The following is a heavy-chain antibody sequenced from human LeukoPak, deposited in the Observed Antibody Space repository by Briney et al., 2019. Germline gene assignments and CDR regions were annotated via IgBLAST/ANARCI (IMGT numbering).Heavy chain of an antibody. Sequence: PGGSLRLSCAASGFTFSSYSMNWVRQAPGKGLEWVSSISSSSSYIYYADSVKGRFTISRDNAKSSLYLQMNSLGAEDTAVYYCARGVGYCSSSTCRDYYYMDVWGKGTTVTVSS. CDR2: ISSSSSYI. V-gene: IGHV3-21*01. J-gene: IGHJ6*03. CDR1: GFTFSSYS. CDR3: ARGVGYCSSSTCRDYYYMDV. D-gene: IGHD2-2*01.